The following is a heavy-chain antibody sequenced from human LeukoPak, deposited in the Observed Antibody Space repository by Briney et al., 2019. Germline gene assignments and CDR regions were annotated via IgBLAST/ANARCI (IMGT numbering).Heavy chain of an antibody. CDR3: ARVGREGIAVAGDLYYYYYGMDV. D-gene: IGHD6-13*01. Sequence: ASVKVSCKASGYTFTSYAMHWVRQAPGQRLEWMGWINTGNGNTKYSQKFQGRVTITRDTSASTAFMDLSSLRSEDTAVYYCARVGREGIAVAGDLYYYYYGMDVWGQGTTVTVSS. CDR1: GYTFTSYA. V-gene: IGHV1-3*04. J-gene: IGHJ6*02. CDR2: INTGNGNT.